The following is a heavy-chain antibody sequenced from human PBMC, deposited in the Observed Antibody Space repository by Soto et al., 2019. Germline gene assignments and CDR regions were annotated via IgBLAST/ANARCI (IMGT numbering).Heavy chain of an antibody. CDR2: INHSGST. D-gene: IGHD2-2*01. J-gene: IGHJ4*02. Sequence: QVQLQQWGAGLLKPSETLSLTCAVYGGSFSGYYWSWIRQPPGKGLEWIGEINHSGSTNYNPSLKSRVTISVDTSKNQFSLKLSSVTAADTAVYYCARGYCSSTSCPIPPFDYWGQGTLVTISS. CDR1: GGSFSGYY. CDR3: ARGYCSSTSCPIPPFDY. V-gene: IGHV4-34*01.